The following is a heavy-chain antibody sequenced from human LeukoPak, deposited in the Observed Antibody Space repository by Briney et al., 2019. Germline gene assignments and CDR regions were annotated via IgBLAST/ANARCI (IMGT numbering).Heavy chain of an antibody. V-gene: IGHV3-30-3*01. CDR3: ARPKGEELFSYYFDY. CDR1: GFTFSSYA. J-gene: IGHJ4*02. Sequence: PGGSLRLSCAASGFTFSSYAMHWVRQAPGKGLEWVAVISYDGSNKYYADSVKGRFTISRDNSKNTLYLQMNSLRAEDTAVYYCARPKGEELFSYYFDYWGQGTLVTVSS. CDR2: ISYDGSNK. D-gene: IGHD3-16*01.